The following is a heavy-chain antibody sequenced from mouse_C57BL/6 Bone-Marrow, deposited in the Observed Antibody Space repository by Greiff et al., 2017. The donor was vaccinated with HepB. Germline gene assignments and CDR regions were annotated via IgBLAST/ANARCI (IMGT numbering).Heavy chain of an antibody. Sequence: QVQLQQSGAELARPGASVKLSCKASGYTFTSYGISWVKQRTGQGLEWIGEIYPRSGNTYYNEKFKGKATLTADKSSSTAYMELRSLTSEDSAVYSCARDYYYGSSYVWFAYWGQGTLVTVSA. CDR1: GYTFTSYG. V-gene: IGHV1-81*01. CDR2: IYPRSGNT. D-gene: IGHD1-1*01. J-gene: IGHJ3*01. CDR3: ARDYYYGSSYVWFAY.